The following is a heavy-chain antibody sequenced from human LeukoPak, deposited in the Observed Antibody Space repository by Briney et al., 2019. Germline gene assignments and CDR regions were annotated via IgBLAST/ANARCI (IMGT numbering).Heavy chain of an antibody. CDR1: GGSFSGYY. CDR2: INHSGST. J-gene: IGHJ4*02. V-gene: IGHV4-34*01. CDR3: ARGRGSTSCHFDY. Sequence: PSETLSLTCAVYGGSFSGYYWSWIRQPPVKGLEWIGEINHSGSTNYNPSLKSRVTISVDTSKNQFSLKLSSVTAADTAVYYCARGRGSTSCHFDYWGQGTLVTVSS. D-gene: IGHD2-2*01.